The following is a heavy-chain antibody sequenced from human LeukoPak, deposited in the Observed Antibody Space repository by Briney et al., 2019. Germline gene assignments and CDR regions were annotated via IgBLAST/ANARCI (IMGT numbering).Heavy chain of an antibody. Sequence: PGGSLSLSCAASGFTFSNHGMTWVRQCPGKGLEWVSTISGSGGSTYYADSVKGRFTISRDYSKDTLYLEMSSLRAEDTAVYYCAKSMYFDSSLGDCWGQGTLVSVSS. D-gene: IGHD3-22*01. CDR1: GFTFSNHG. CDR2: ISGSGGST. CDR3: AKSMYFDSSLGDC. V-gene: IGHV3-23*01. J-gene: IGHJ4*02.